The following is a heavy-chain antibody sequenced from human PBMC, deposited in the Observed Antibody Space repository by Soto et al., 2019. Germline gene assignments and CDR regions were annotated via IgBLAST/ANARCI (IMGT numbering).Heavy chain of an antibody. CDR2: IIPILGIA. J-gene: IGHJ4*02. D-gene: IGHD3-10*01. V-gene: IGHV1-69*08. CDR3: ARDGSGSYYPL. Sequence: QVQLVQCWAEVKKPGSSVKVSCKASGGTFSSYTISWVRQAPGQGLEWMGRIIPILGIANYAQKFQGRVTITADKSTSTAYMELSSLRSEDTAVYYCARDGSGSYYPLWGQGTLVTVSS. CDR1: GGTFSSYT.